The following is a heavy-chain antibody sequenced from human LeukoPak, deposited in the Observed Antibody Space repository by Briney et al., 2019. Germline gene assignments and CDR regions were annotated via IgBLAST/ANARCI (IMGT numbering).Heavy chain of an antibody. CDR2: IYPGDSDT. CDR3: ARWARVSFDY. V-gene: IGHV5-51*01. D-gene: IGHD5-12*01. CDR1: GYSFTSYW. Sequence: GGSLQISCKGSGYSFTSYWIGWVRQLPGKGLEWMGIIYPGDSDTRYSPSFQGQVTISADKSISTAYLQWSSLKASDTAMYYCARWARVSFDYWGQGTLVTVSS. J-gene: IGHJ4*02.